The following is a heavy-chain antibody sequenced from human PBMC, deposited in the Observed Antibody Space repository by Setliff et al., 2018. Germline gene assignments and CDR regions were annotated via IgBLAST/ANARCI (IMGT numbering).Heavy chain of an antibody. V-gene: IGHV3-23*01. Sequence: GESLKISCEASGFILSPYAMVWVRQAPGKGLEWVSIISGDASYTAYADSVKGRFTISRDNSKNTLYLQMNSLRGDDTAVYHCERAGGSGAGYDYLGDWGRGTTVT. CDR1: GFILSPYA. CDR2: ISGDASYT. D-gene: IGHD5-12*01. CDR3: ERAGGSGAGYDYLGD. J-gene: IGHJ6*03.